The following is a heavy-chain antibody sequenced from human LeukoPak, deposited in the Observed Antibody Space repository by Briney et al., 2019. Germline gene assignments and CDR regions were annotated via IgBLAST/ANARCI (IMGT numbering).Heavy chain of an antibody. V-gene: IGHV4-61*02. CDR2: IYTSGST. D-gene: IGHD3-9*01. J-gene: IGHJ5*02. CDR3: ARRGNSVLRYFDWLSRRNNWFDP. Sequence: PSETLSLTCTVSGGSISSGSYYWSWIRQPAGKGLEWIGRIYTSGSTNYNPSLKSRVTISVDTSKNQFSLKLSSVTAADTAVYYCARRGNSVLRYFDWLSRRNNWFDPWGQGTLVTVSS. CDR1: GGSISSGSYY.